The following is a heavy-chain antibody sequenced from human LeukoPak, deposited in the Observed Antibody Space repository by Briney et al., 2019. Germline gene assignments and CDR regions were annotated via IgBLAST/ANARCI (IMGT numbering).Heavy chain of an antibody. V-gene: IGHV6-1*01. CDR3: ARAPQYTVLEVRTHFDY. CDR1: GDSVSSNSAA. Sequence: SQTLSLTCAISGDSVSSNSAAWNWIRQSPSRGLEWLGRTYYRSKWYNDYAVSVKSRITINPDTSKNQSSLQLNSVTPEVSAVYYCARAPQYTVLEVRTHFDYWGQGTLVTVSS. J-gene: IGHJ4*02. CDR2: TYYRSKWYN. D-gene: IGHD2-8*02.